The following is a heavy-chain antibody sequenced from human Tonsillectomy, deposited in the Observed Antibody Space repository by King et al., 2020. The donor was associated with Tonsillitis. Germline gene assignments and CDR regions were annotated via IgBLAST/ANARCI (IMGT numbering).Heavy chain of an antibody. J-gene: IGHJ5*02. V-gene: IGHV1-8*01. CDR2: MSPHSGDT. D-gene: IGHD4-23*01. CDR3: ARGRFPRSLVVVTSTWWFDP. Sequence: VQLVESGAEVKKPGASMKVSCKASGYTFTSYDINWVRQAPGQGLELIGWMSPHSGDTGSAQKFQGRVHMTRDTSISTAYMELSSLTSNDTAVYYCARGRFPRSLVVVTSTWWFDPWGQGTLVTVSS. CDR1: GYTFTSYD.